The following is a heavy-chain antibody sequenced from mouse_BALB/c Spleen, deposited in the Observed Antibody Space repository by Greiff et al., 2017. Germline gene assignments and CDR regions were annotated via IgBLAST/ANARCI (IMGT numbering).Heavy chain of an antibody. CDR2: IDPETGGT. J-gene: IGHJ2*01. CDR3: TREGVGLDY. D-gene: IGHD1-1*01. V-gene: IGHV1-15*01. CDR1: GYTFTDYE. Sequence: QVQLQQSGAELVRPGASVTLSCKASGYTFTDYEMHWVKQTPVHGLEWIGAIDPETGGTAYNQKFKGKATLTADKSSSTAYMELRSLTSEDSAVYYCTREGVGLDYWGQGTTLTVSS.